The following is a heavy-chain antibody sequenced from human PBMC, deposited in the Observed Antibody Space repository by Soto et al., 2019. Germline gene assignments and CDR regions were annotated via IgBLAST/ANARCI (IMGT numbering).Heavy chain of an antibody. CDR2: ISGSGGST. V-gene: IGHV3-23*01. J-gene: IGHJ4*02. D-gene: IGHD6-13*01. Sequence: EVQLLESGGGLVQPGGSLRLSCAASGFTFSSYGLYWVRQAPGKGLAWVSGISGSGGSTHYADSVKGRFTISRDNSKNTLYLQMNSLIAEDTAVYYCAKQSPYINGWYGVDYWGQGTLVTVSS. CDR3: AKQSPYINGWYGVDY. CDR1: GFTFSSYG.